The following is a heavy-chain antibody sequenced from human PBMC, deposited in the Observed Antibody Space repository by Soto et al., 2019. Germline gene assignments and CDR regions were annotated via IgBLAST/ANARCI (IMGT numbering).Heavy chain of an antibody. CDR1: GVSISSSSYY. CDR3: ARPQQQLVPYGMDV. CDR2: IYYSGST. D-gene: IGHD6-13*01. J-gene: IGHJ6*02. V-gene: IGHV4-39*01. Sequence: PSETLSLTCTVSGVSISSSSYYWGWIRQPPGKGLEWIGSIYYSGSTYYNPSLKSRVTISVDTSKNQFSLKLSSVTAADTAVYYCARPQQQLVPYGMDVWGQGTTVTVSS.